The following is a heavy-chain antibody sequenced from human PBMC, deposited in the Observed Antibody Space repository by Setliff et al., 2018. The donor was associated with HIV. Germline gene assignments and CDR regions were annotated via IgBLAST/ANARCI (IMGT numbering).Heavy chain of an antibody. CDR1: GYSFTTNW. Sequence: PGESLKISCKASGYSFTTNWVGWVRQMPGKGLEWMGIIRPADSDTRVSPSFQGHVTISADKSISSTYLQWSSLKASDTAMYYCARVFSAGWFDSWGQGTLVTVSS. J-gene: IGHJ5*01. CDR2: IRPADSDT. D-gene: IGHD6-13*01. V-gene: IGHV5-51*01. CDR3: ARVFSAGWFDS.